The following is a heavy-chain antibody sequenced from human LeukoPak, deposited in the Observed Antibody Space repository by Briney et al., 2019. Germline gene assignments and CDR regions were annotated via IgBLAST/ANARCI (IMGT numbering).Heavy chain of an antibody. CDR2: IDPSDSYT. Sequence: GGSLRLSCKGSGYSFTSYWISWGRQMPGKGLEWMGRIDPSDSYTNYSPSFQGHVTISADKSISTAYLQWSSLKASDTAMYYCARHALGIAAAGTGWFDPWGQGTLVTVSS. CDR1: GYSFTSYW. D-gene: IGHD6-13*01. V-gene: IGHV5-10-1*01. J-gene: IGHJ5*02. CDR3: ARHALGIAAAGTGWFDP.